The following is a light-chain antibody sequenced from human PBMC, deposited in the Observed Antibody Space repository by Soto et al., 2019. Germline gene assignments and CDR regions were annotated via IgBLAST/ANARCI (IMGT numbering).Light chain of an antibody. CDR2: AAS. Sequence: EIVLTQSPCTLSLSPGERVTLSCRASQSVTSSYLAWYQQKPGQAPRLVIYAASSRATGIPVRFSGSGSGTDFTLTISRLEPEDFAVYYCQHFSNSPSITFGQGTRLEIK. J-gene: IGKJ5*01. CDR1: QSVTSSY. CDR3: QHFSNSPSIT. V-gene: IGKV3-20*01.